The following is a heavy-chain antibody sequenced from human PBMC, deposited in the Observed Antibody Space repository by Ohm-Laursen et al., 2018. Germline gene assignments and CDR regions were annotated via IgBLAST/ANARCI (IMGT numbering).Heavy chain of an antibody. J-gene: IGHJ4*02. CDR1: RFTFSDYY. Sequence: GSLRLSCSASRFTFSDYYMNWVCQALGKGLEWVSSISSSSSYIYYADSVKGRFTISRDNAKNSLYLQMNSLRAEDTAVYYCARAYYDSSGPDDYWGQGTLVTVSS. V-gene: IGHV3-21*01. CDR3: ARAYYDSSGPDDY. CDR2: ISSSSSYI. D-gene: IGHD3-22*01.